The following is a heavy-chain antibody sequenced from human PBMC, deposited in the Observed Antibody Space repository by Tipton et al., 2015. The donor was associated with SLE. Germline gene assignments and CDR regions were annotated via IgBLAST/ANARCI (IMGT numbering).Heavy chain of an antibody. Sequence: TLSLTCTVSGGSIDTAYWSWIRQPPGKGLEWIGEIIHSGSTNYNPSLKSRVTISADTSKNQFSLKLSSVTAADTAVYYCAGGDYYDSSGYSSGGLFDYWGQGTLVTVSS. V-gene: IGHV4-34*12. CDR3: AGGDYYDSSGYSSGGLFDY. J-gene: IGHJ4*02. CDR1: GGSIDTAY. CDR2: IIHSGST. D-gene: IGHD3-22*01.